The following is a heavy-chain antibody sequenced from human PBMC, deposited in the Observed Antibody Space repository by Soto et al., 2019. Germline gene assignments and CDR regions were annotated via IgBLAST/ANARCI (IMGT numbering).Heavy chain of an antibody. CDR1: GYTFTSYG. CDR2: ISAYNGNT. CDR3: ARVGLNYYDXSGYPKVDYYYYYGMDV. V-gene: IGHV1-18*01. Sequence: RASVKVSCKASGYTFTSYGISWVRQAPGQGLEWMGWISAYNGNTNYAQKLQGRVTMTTDTATSTAYMELRSLRSDDTAVYYCARVGLNYYDXSGYPKVDYYYYYGMDVWGQGTMVTVSS. D-gene: IGHD3-22*01. J-gene: IGHJ6*02.